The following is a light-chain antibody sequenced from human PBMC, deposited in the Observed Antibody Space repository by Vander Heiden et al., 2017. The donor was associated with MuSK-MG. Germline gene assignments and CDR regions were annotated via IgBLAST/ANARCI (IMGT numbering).Light chain of an antibody. CDR2: DDS. CDR1: KIGSKG. V-gene: IGLV3-21*02. J-gene: IGLJ2*01. CDR3: QVWDSSSDHVV. Sequence: SYVLTQPPSVSAAPRQTARITCGGNKIGSKGVHWYQQKPGQAPVLVVYDDSDRPSGIPERFSGSNSGNTATLTISRVEAGDEADYYCQVWDSSSDHVVFGGGTKLTVL.